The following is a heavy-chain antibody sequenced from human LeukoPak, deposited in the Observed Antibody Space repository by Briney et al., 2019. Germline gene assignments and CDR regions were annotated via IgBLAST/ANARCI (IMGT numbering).Heavy chain of an antibody. CDR1: GFTFSSYW. CDR2: ISSSSSYI. CDR3: ARGGYDFWSGYYFHDY. J-gene: IGHJ4*02. Sequence: GGSLRLSCAASGFTFSSYWMSWVRQAPGKGLEWVSSISSSSSYIYYADSVKGRFTISRDNAKNSLYLQMNSLRAEDTAVYYCARGGYDFWSGYYFHDYWGQGTLVTVSS. V-gene: IGHV3-21*01. D-gene: IGHD3-3*01.